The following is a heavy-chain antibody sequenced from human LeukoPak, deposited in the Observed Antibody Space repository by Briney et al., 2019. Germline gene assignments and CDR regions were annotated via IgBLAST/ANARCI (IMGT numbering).Heavy chain of an antibody. V-gene: IGHV1-18*04. D-gene: IGHD2-2*01. J-gene: IGHJ6*03. CDR2: INTYNGNT. CDR1: GYTFTYYY. CDR3: ARVPADPRDYYYYYYMDV. Sequence: ASVKVSCKASGYTFTYYYLHRVRQAPGQGLEWMGWINTYNGNTNYAQKLQGRVTMTTDTSTSTAYMELRSLRSDDTAVYYCARVPADPRDYYYYYYMDVWGKGTTVTVSS.